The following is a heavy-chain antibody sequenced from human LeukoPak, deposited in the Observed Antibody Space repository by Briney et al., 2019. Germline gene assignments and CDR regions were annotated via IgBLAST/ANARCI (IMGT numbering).Heavy chain of an antibody. CDR2: IKEDGSEK. D-gene: IGHD2-2*01. CDR3: ARGGGDIVVVPAAIFDY. Sequence: GGSLRLSCAASGFTFSSYWMSWVRQAPGKGLEWVANIKEDGSEKYYVDSVKGRFTISRDNAKNSLYLQMNSLRAEDTAVYYCARGGGDIVVVPAAIFDYWGQGTLVTVSS. V-gene: IGHV3-7*04. CDR1: GFTFSSYW. J-gene: IGHJ4*02.